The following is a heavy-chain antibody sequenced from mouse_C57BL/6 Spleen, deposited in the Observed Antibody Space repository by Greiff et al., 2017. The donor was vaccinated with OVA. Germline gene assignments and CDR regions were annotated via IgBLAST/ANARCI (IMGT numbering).Heavy chain of an antibody. D-gene: IGHD1-1*01. CDR1: GYSFTGYY. Sequence: VQLQQSGPELVKPGASVKISCKASGYSFTGYYMNWVKQSPEKSLEWIGEINPSPGGTTYNQKFKAKATLTVDKTASTAYMQLKSQTSEDSEVYYCERRYGSRAWYFDVWGTGTTVTVSS. V-gene: IGHV1-42*01. J-gene: IGHJ1*03. CDR3: ERRYGSRAWYFDV. CDR2: INPSPGGT.